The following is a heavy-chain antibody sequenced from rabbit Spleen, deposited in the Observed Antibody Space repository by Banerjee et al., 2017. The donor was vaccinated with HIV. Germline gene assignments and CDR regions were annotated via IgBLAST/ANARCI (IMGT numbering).Heavy chain of an antibody. CDR2: IYADYGST. V-gene: IGHV1S40*01. Sequence: QSLEESGGDLVKPGASLTLTCTASGVSFSSSSYMCWVRQAPGKGLELIACIYADYGSTDYASWAKGRFTISKTSSTTVTLQMTSLTVADTATYFCANVIYGYGGALDPWGPGTLVTVS. D-gene: IGHD6-1*01. CDR1: GVSFSSSSY. CDR3: ANVIYGYGGALDP. J-gene: IGHJ2*01.